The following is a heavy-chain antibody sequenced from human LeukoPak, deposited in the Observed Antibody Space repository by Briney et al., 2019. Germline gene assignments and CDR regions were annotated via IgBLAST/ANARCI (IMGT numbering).Heavy chain of an antibody. CDR2: IIPIFGTA. J-gene: IGHJ3*02. D-gene: IGHD3-10*01. V-gene: IGHV1-69*13. Sequence: ASLRVSCAASGVTFSSYAISWVRQAPGQGLEWMGGIIPIFGTANYAQKFQGRVTITADESTSTAYMELSSLRAEDTAVYYCAREGGMAMVRGVIISLGTGEAFDIWGQGTMVTVSS. CDR3: AREGGMAMVRGVIISLGTGEAFDI. CDR1: GVTFSSYA.